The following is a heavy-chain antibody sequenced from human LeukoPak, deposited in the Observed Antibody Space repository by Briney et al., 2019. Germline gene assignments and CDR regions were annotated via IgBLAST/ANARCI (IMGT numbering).Heavy chain of an antibody. D-gene: IGHD2-2*01. CDR2: IYTSVST. J-gene: IGHJ5*02. CDR3: ARDLNLVYCSSTSCYRPGPFDP. CDR1: GDSISNSSYY. V-gene: IGHV4-61*02. Sequence: PSETLSLTCSVSGDSISNSSYYWSWIRQPAGKGLEWIERIYTSVSTNYNPSLKSRVTMSVDTSKNQFSLKLSSVTAADTAVYYCARDLNLVYCSSTSCYRPGPFDPWGQGTLVTVSS.